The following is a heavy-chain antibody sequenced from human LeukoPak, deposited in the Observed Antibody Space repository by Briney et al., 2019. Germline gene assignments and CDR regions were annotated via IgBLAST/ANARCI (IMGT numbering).Heavy chain of an antibody. CDR2: ISGSGGST. D-gene: IGHD3-22*01. J-gene: IGHJ5*02. Sequence: PGGSLRLSCAASGFTFSSYAMSWVRQAPGKGLEWVSAISGSGGSTYYADSVKGRFTVSRDNSKNTLYLQMNSLRAEDTAVYYCAKGVEFSYYDSSGYYYHWGQGTLVTVSS. CDR1: GFTFSSYA. V-gene: IGHV3-23*01. CDR3: AKGVEFSYYDSSGYYYH.